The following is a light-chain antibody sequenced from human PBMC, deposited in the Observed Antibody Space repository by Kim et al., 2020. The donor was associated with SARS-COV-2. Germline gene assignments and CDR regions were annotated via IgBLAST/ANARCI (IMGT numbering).Light chain of an antibody. CDR3: LQHNTYPIT. Sequence: ASVGDRVTITCRSSQDIRNDLGWYQQNPGRAPKRLIYGASSLQSGVPSRFSGSGSWTEFTLTISSLQPGDFATYFCLQHNTYPITFGQGTRLEI. CDR1: QDIRND. CDR2: GAS. J-gene: IGKJ5*01. V-gene: IGKV1-17*01.